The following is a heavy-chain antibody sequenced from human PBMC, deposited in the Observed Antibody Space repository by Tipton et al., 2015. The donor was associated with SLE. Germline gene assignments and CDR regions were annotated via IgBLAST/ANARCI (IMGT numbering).Heavy chain of an antibody. CDR2: ISSSGSTI. CDR1: GFTFSSYE. V-gene: IGHV3-48*03. CDR3: ARGGFGGSGSYPDAFDI. J-gene: IGHJ3*02. Sequence: GSLRLSCAASGFTFSSYEMNWVRQAPGKGLEWVSYISSSGSTIYYADSVKGRFTISRDNAKNSLYLQMNSLRAEDTAVYYCARGGFGGSGSYPDAFDIWGQGTMVTVSS. D-gene: IGHD3-10*01.